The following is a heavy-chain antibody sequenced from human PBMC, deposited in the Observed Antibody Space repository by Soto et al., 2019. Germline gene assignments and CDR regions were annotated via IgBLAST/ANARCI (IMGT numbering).Heavy chain of an antibody. D-gene: IGHD2-15*01. CDR2: ISSSSSYI. J-gene: IGHJ4*02. Sequence: PGGSLRLSCAASGFTFSSYSMNWVRQAPGKGLEWVSSISSSSSYIYYADSVKGRFTISRDNAKNSLYLQMNSLRAEDTAVYYCARGLWWGVAATTLVGPGSSNFDYWGRGTLVTVSS. V-gene: IGHV3-21*01. CDR3: ARGLWWGVAATTLVGPGSSNFDY. CDR1: GFTFSSYS.